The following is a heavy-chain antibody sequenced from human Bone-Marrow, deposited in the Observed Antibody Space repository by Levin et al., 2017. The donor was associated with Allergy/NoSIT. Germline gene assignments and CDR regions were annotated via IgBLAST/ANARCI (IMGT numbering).Heavy chain of an antibody. J-gene: IGHJ4*02. CDR3: ARDRGAYDSDF. CDR2: IDGAGSTI. D-gene: IGHD5-12*01. Sequence: GGSLRLSCAASGFTFSDYYMAWIRQAPGQGLEWLSYIDGAGSTINYAGSVRGRFTISRDNAKNTLFLQMRSLQVEDTAMYYCARDRGAYDSDFWGQGTLVTVSS. V-gene: IGHV3-11*01. CDR1: GFTFSDYY.